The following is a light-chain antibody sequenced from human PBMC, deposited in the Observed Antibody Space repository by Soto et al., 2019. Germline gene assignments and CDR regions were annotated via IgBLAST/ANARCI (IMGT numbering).Light chain of an antibody. V-gene: IGLV1-47*01. CDR1: SSNIGSNY. J-gene: IGLJ3*02. CDR3: AARDDSLSGVV. CDR2: RNN. Sequence: QSVLTQPPSVSGTPGQRVTISCSGSSSNIGSNYVYWYQQLPGTAPKLLIYRNNERPSGVPDRFSGSKSGASASLAISGLRSEDEVDYYCAARDDSLSGVVFGGGTKLTVL.